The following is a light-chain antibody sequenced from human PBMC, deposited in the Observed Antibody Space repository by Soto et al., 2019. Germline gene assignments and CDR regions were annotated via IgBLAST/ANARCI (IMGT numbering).Light chain of an antibody. CDR2: GAS. J-gene: IGKJ5*01. V-gene: IGKV1-39*01. Sequence: DIQMTQSPSSLSASVGDRVTITCRASQSLSIYLNWYQLKPGQAPNLLMYGASYLKSGVPTRFSGSGSGTDFTLTISSLQPEDFAIYYGQQTYTTPEITFGQGTRLEIK. CDR3: QQTYTTPEIT. CDR1: QSLSIY.